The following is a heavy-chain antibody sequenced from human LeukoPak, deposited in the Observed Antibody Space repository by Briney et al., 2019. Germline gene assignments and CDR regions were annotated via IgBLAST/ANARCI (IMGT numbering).Heavy chain of an antibody. D-gene: IGHD4-17*01. V-gene: IGHV3-9*01. CDR3: AKGRHDYGDYDSDAFDI. J-gene: IGHJ3*02. CDR1: GFTFDDYA. CDR2: ISWNSGSI. Sequence: GGSLRLSCAASGFTFDDYAMHWVRQAPGKGLEWVSGISWNSGSIGYADSVKGRFTISRDNAKNSLYLQMNSLRAEDTALYYCAKGRHDYGDYDSDAFDIWGQGTMVTVSS.